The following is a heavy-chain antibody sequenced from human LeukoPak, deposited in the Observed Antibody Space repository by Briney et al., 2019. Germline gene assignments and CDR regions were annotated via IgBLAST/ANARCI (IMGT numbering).Heavy chain of an antibody. CDR3: ARDCGSGTCYFFP. D-gene: IGHD2-15*01. CDR1: GYTFTSFG. CDR2: INTYNGNT. Sequence: ASVKVSCKASGYTFTSFGISWVRQVPGQGLEWMGWINTYNGNTHYTPKLQGGATMTTHTSTNTAYMDPRSLSSDDTAVYFCARDCGSGTCYFFPWGQGALVIVSS. V-gene: IGHV1-18*01. J-gene: IGHJ5*02.